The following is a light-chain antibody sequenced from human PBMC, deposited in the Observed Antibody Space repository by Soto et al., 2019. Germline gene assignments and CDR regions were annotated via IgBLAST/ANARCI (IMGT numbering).Light chain of an antibody. Sequence: EIVLTQSPDTLSLSPGERATLSCRASQSVSSSYLAWYQQKPGQAPRLLIYGASSRATGIPDRFSGSGSGTDFTLTISRLEPEDFAVYYCQQYRGTFGQGTKVDIK. CDR2: GAS. CDR3: QQYRGT. V-gene: IGKV3-20*01. J-gene: IGKJ1*01. CDR1: QSVSSSY.